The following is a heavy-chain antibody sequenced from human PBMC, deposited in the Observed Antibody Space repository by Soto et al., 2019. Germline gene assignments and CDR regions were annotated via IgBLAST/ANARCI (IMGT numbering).Heavy chain of an antibody. J-gene: IGHJ6*02. CDR1: GGSISSSSYY. CDR2: IYYSGST. Sequence: SETLSLTCTVSGGSISSSSYYWGWMRQPPGKGLEWIGSIYYSGSTYYNPSLKSRVTISVDPSKNQFSLKLSSVTAADTAGYDLGREFMVRGVIYGMDVWGQGTTVTVSS. V-gene: IGHV4-39*01. D-gene: IGHD3-10*01. CDR3: GREFMVRGVIYGMDV.